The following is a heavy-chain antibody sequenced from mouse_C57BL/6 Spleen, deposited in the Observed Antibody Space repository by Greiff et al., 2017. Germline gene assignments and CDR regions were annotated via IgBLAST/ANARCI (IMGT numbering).Heavy chain of an antibody. V-gene: IGHV5-12*01. D-gene: IGHD2-5*01. J-gene: IGHJ2*01. CDR3: ARQSNYDYFDY. CDR1: GFTFSDYY. CDR2: ISNGGGST. Sequence: EVMLVESGGGLVQPGGSLKLSCAASGFTFSDYYMYWVRQTPEKRLEWVAYISNGGGSTYYPDTVKGRFTISRDNAKNTLYLQMSRLKSEDTAMYYCARQSNYDYFDYWGQGTTLTVSS.